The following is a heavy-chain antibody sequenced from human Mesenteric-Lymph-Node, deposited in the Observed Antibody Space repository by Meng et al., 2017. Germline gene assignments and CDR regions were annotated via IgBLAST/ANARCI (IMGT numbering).Heavy chain of an antibody. Sequence: QGQPRSVGRGILKASGTLSPTLAVYGGSFSGYYWSWIRQSPRKGLEWIGEINSSGRTNYNPSLESRVTISVDTSQNQFSLTLTSVTAADTAVYYCARVNYVWGSYREDYWGQGTLVTVSS. J-gene: IGHJ4*02. CDR3: ARVNYVWGSYREDY. CDR1: GGSFSGYY. D-gene: IGHD3-16*02. V-gene: IGHV4-34*01. CDR2: INSSGRT.